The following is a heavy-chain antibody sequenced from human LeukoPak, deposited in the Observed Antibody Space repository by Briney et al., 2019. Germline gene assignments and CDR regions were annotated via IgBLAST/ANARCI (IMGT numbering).Heavy chain of an antibody. Sequence: PGGSLRRSCAASGFTFSSYAMSWVRQAPGKGLEWVSAISGSGGSTYYADSVKGRFTISRDNSKNTLYLQMNSLRAEDTAVYYCATLYVDIVATQWYWGQGTLVTVSS. D-gene: IGHD5-12*01. CDR2: ISGSGGST. CDR1: GFTFSSYA. CDR3: ATLYVDIVATQWY. J-gene: IGHJ4*02. V-gene: IGHV3-23*01.